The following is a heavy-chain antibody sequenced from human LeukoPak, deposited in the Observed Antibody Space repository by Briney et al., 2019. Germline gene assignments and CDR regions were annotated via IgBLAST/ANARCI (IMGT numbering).Heavy chain of an antibody. CDR3: AKASKWIQLWGHFDY. CDR2: ISGSGGST. V-gene: IGHV3-23*01. D-gene: IGHD5-18*01. J-gene: IGHJ4*02. CDR1: GFTFSSYA. Sequence: GGSLGLSCAASGFTFSSYAMSWVRQAPGKGLEWVSAISGSGGSTYYADSVKGRFTISRDNSKNTLYLQMNSLRAEDTAVYYCAKASKWIQLWGHFDYWGQGTLVTVSS.